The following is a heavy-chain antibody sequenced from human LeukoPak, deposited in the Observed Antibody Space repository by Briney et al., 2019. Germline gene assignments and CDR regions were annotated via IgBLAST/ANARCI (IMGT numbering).Heavy chain of an antibody. CDR3: ARGVYDSTGYYQY. V-gene: IGHV3-48*04. D-gene: IGHD3-22*01. CDR2: ISSSGSTT. CDR1: GFTFSSYS. Sequence: PGGSLRLSCAASGFTFSSYSMNWVRQAPGKGLEWVSYISSSGSTTYYADSVKGRFTISRDNAKNSLYLQMNSLRAEDTAVYYCARGVYDSTGYYQYWGQGTLVTVSS. J-gene: IGHJ4*02.